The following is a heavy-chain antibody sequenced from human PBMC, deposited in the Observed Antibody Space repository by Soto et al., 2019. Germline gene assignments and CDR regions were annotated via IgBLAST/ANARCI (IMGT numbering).Heavy chain of an antibody. J-gene: IGHJ5*02. V-gene: IGHV4-38-2*01. Sequence: SETLSLTCAVSGYSISSGYYWCCLRQPPGKGLECIGSIYHGGSTYYNPSLNSRVTLSIDMTNNHVSLILDSVTAADTAVYYCARVGPWVPYYYDSSPYTFENWFDPWGQGTLVTVSS. CDR2: IYHGGST. CDR3: ARVGPWVPYYYDSSPYTFENWFDP. CDR1: GYSISSGYY. D-gene: IGHD3-22*01.